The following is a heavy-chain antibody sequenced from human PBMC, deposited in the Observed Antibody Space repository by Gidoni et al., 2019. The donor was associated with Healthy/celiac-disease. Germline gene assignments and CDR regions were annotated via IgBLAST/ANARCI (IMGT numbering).Heavy chain of an antibody. V-gene: IGHV1-3*01. CDR3: ARGPEGAFDI. J-gene: IGHJ3*02. CDR2: INAGNGNT. CDR1: GYTFTSYA. Sequence: QVQLVQSGAEVKKPGALVRVSCKASGYTFTSYAMHWVRQAPGQRLEFMGWINAGNGNTKYSQNVQGRVTISRDTSASTAYIELSSLRSEDTAVYYCARGPEGAFDIWGQGTMVTVSS.